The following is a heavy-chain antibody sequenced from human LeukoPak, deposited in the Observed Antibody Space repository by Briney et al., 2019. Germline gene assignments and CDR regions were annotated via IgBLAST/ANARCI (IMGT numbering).Heavy chain of an antibody. J-gene: IGHJ4*01. V-gene: IGHV3-21*01. CDR3: ARESSGYFY. CDR1: GFTFSTYS. Sequence: GGSLRLSCAASGFTFSTYSMNWVRQAPGKGLEWVSSISSGSSFIYYADSVKGRFTISRDNAENSLFLQLNSLRAEDTAVYYCARESSGYFYWGHGTLVTVSS. D-gene: IGHD3-22*01. CDR2: ISSGSSFI.